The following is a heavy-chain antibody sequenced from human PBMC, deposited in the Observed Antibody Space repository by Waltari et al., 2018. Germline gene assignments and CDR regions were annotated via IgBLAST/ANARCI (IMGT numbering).Heavy chain of an antibody. D-gene: IGHD1-1*01. J-gene: IGHJ5*02. V-gene: IGHV1-69-2*01. Sequence: EVQLVQSGAEVKKPGATVKISCKVSGYTFTDYYMHWVQQAPGKGLEWMGLVAPEGGETIDAKKVQGRVTITADTSTDTAYMELSSLRSEDTAVYYCAAPGNWTPGWFDPWGQGTLVTVSS. CDR3: AAPGNWTPGWFDP. CDR1: GYTFTDYY. CDR2: VAPEGGET.